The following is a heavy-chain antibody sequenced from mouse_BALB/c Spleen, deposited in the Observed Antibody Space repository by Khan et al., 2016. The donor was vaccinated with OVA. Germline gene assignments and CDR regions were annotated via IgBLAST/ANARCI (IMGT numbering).Heavy chain of an antibody. CDR1: GFNIKDTY. CDR3: ARGYYYGSSLYAMDD. Sequence: VQLQESGAELVKPGASVKLSCTASGFNIKDTYMHWVKQRPEQGLEWIGRIDPANGNTKYDPKFQGKATITADTSSNTAYLQLSSLTSEDTAVYYCARGYYYGSSLYAMDDWGQGASVTVAS. V-gene: IGHV14-3*02. D-gene: IGHD1-1*01. J-gene: IGHJ4*01. CDR2: IDPANGNT.